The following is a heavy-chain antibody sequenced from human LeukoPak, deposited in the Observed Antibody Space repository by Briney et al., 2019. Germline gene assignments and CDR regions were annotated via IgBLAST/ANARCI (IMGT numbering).Heavy chain of an antibody. CDR2: ISGSGDYT. CDR1: GFTFSSHG. D-gene: IGHD5-18*01. CDR3: AKWGDTAMDY. J-gene: IGHJ4*02. Sequence: PGGSLRLSCAASGFTFSSHGMSWVRQAPGKGLEWVSSISGSGDYTYYADSVKGRFTISRDNSKNTLYLQMNSLRAEDTAVYYCAKWGDTAMDYWGQGTLVTVSS. V-gene: IGHV3-23*01.